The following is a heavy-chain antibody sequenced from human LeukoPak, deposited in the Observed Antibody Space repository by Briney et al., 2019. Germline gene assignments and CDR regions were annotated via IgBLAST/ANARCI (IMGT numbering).Heavy chain of an antibody. V-gene: IGHV3-30-3*01. D-gene: IGHD1-26*01. J-gene: IGHJ2*01. CDR3: ARAVGATDDWYFDL. Sequence: GRSLRLSCAASGFPFSSYSMHWVRQAPGKGLEWVALISYDGSNKYYVDSVEGRFTISRDNSKNTLYLQLNSLNGQDTAVFYCARAVGATDDWYFDLWGRGTLVTVSS. CDR2: ISYDGSNK. CDR1: GFPFSSYS.